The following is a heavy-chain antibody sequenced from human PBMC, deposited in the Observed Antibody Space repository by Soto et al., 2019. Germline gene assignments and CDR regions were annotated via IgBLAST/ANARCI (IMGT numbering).Heavy chain of an antibody. V-gene: IGHV4-59*01. CDR3: ARGASWDRGVFDL. CDR1: GASISDYY. D-gene: IGHD6-13*01. CDR2: CSHTAGT. Sequence: QVQLQESGPGLVKSSEALALTCSVSGASISDYYWCWIRQSPGSGLEWIGYCSHTAGTNYTPSLRSRVTMSEDTSKRPIPRQLRYVTAADTDVYYCARGASWDRGVFDLWGQGTQVTVSS. J-gene: IGHJ4*02.